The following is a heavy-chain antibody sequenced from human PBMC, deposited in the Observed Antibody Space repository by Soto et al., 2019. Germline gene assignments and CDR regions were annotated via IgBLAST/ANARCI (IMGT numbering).Heavy chain of an antibody. V-gene: IGHV4-31*03. CDR1: GGSISSGGYY. CDR2: IYYSGST. D-gene: IGHD3-10*01. CDR3: AVFEGGSGSYQSADY. J-gene: IGHJ4*02. Sequence: TSETLSLTCTVSGGSISSGGYYWSWIRQHPGKSLEWIGYIYYSGSTYYNPSLKSRVTISVDTSKNQFSLKLSSVTAADTVVYYCAVFEGGSGSYQSADYWGQGTLVTVSS.